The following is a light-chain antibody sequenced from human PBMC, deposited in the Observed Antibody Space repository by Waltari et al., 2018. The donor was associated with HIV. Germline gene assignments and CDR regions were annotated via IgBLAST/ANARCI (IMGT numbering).Light chain of an antibody. J-gene: IGLJ3*02. CDR1: SSNIGARFD. Sequence: QSVLTQPPSVSGAPGQRVTISCTGSSSNIGARFDVPWYQQLPGTAPKRLIYGNNNRPSGVPDRFSGSKSGTSASLAITGLQAEDEADYYCQSYDSSLSGSVFGGGTKLTVL. CDR2: GNN. CDR3: QSYDSSLSGSV. V-gene: IGLV1-40*01.